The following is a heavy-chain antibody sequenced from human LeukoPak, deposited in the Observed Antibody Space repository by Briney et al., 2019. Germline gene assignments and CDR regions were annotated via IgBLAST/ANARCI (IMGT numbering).Heavy chain of an antibody. CDR3: ASQSYGLFEY. CDR2: ISYDGSKR. Sequence: PGGSLRLSCVTSGFTFNSYGFYWVRQAPGKGLEWVAVISYDGSKRYYADSVKGRFTISRDNAKNSLYLQMNSLRAEDTAVYYCASQSYGLFEYWGQGTLVTVSS. D-gene: IGHD3-10*01. J-gene: IGHJ4*02. V-gene: IGHV3-30*03. CDR1: GFTFNSYG.